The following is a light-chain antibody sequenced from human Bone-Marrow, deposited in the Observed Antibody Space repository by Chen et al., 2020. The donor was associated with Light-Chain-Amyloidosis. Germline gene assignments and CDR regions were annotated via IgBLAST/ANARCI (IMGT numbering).Light chain of an antibody. Sequence: EIVLTQSPGTLSLSPGERATLSCRTSQSVSSTFLAWYQQKPGQAPRRLIYGASTRAPSIPDRFSGTVSATDFTRTLSRVEPEDFAIYYCQHYGSSLFTFGPGTKVDIE. V-gene: IGKV3-20*01. CDR2: GAS. J-gene: IGKJ3*01. CDR1: QSVSSTF. CDR3: QHYGSSLFT.